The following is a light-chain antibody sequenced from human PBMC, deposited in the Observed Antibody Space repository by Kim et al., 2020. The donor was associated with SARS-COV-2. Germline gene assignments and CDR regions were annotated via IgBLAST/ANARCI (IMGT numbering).Light chain of an antibody. J-gene: IGLJ2*01. V-gene: IGLV3-21*04. Sequence: SYELTQPPSVSVAPGKTARITCGGNNIGSKSVHXYQQKPGQAPVLVIYYDSDRPSGIPERFSGSNSGNTATLTISRVEAGHEADYYGQVWDSSSDHVVFG. CDR1: NIGSKS. CDR3: QVWDSSSDHVV. CDR2: YDS.